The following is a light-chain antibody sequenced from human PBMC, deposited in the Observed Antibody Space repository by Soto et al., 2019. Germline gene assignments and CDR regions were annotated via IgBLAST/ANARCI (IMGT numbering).Light chain of an antibody. CDR3: QKSDSDPFT. CDR1: QGINNY. Sequence: DIQMTQSPSSLAASVGDRVTVTGRASQGINNYLAWYQHKPGEVPNLLIYAASTLHSGVPSRFSGSGSGTDFTLTISSLQPEAVATYYCQKSDSDPFTFGPVNKVYIK. CDR2: AAS. J-gene: IGKJ3*01. V-gene: IGKV1-27*01.